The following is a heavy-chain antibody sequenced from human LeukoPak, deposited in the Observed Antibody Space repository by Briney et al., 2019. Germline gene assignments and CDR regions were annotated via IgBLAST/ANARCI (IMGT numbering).Heavy chain of an antibody. CDR1: GFTFSSSA. CDR3: AKGSRSIAVDNLCDY. J-gene: IGHJ4*02. Sequence: GGSLRLSCAASGFTFSSSAMSWVRQAPGKGLEWVSVISSSGGSTYYADSVKGRFTIFRDNSKNTLYLQMSSLRAEDTAVYYCAKGSRSIAVDNLCDYWGQGTLVTVSS. D-gene: IGHD6-6*01. V-gene: IGHV3-23*01. CDR2: ISSSGGST.